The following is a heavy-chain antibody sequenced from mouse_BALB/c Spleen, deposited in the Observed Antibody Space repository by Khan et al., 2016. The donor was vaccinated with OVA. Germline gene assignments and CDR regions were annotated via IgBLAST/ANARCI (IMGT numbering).Heavy chain of an antibody. CDR3: ARQPYYHYYLMDY. D-gene: IGHD2-10*01. J-gene: IGHJ4*01. V-gene: IGHV2-6-1*01. CDR1: GFSLTNYG. CDR2: IWSDGST. Sequence: VELVESGPGLVAPSQSLSITCTISGFSLTNYGVHWVRQPPGKGLEWLVVIWSDGSTTYNSALKSRLTINKDNSKNQVFLEMNSLQTDDTAMYFCARQPYYHYYLMDYWGQGTSVTVSS.